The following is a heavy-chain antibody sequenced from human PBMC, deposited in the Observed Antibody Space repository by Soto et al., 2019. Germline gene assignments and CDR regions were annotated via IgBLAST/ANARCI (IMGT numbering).Heavy chain of an antibody. V-gene: IGHV1-8*01. J-gene: IGHJ6*03. CDR2: MNPNSGNT. D-gene: IGHD2-2*01. Sequence: GASVKVSCKASGYTFTSYDINWVRQATGKGLEWMGWMNPNSGNTGYAQKFQGRVTMTRNTSISTAYMELSSLRSEDTAVYYCARALWPQLPPYYYYYYMDVWGKGTTVTVSS. CDR3: ARALWPQLPPYYYYYYMDV. CDR1: GYTFTSYD.